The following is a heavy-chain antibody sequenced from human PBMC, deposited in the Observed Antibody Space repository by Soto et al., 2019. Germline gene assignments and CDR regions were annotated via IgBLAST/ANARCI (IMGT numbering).Heavy chain of an antibody. CDR3: ARLRGTTMVRGVIWYFDY. V-gene: IGHV4-39*01. D-gene: IGHD3-10*01. CDR2: IYSSGNT. J-gene: IGHJ4*02. Sequence: PSETLSLTCTVSGGSISSSSYYWGWIRQPPGKGLEWIGSIYSSGNTYYNPSLESRVTISVDTSKKEVSLRLSSVTAADTAVYFCARLRGTTMVRGVIWYFDYWGQGTLVTVSS. CDR1: GGSISSSSYY.